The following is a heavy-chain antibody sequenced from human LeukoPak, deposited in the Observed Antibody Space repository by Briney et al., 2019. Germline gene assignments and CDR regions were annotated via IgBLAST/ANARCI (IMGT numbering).Heavy chain of an antibody. CDR1: GYTFTSYD. J-gene: IGHJ4*02. CDR2: MNPNSGNT. D-gene: IGHD5-18*01. V-gene: IGHV1-8*03. CDR3: ARGGVGDTAMVIFY. Sequence: ASVKVSCKASGYTFTSYDINWVRQATGQGLEWMGWMNPNSGNTGYAQKFQGRVTITRNTSASTAYMELSSLRSEDMAVYYCARGGVGDTAMVIFYWGQGTLVTVSS.